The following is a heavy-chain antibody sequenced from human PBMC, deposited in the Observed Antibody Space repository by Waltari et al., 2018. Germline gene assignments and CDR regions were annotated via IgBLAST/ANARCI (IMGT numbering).Heavy chain of an antibody. CDR1: GFTFSSYA. Sequence: EVQLVESGGGLVQPGGSLRLSCAASGFTFSSYAMSWVRQAPGKGLEWVSAIRCSDGSTYYADSVKGRFTISRDNSKNTLYLQMSSLRAEDTAVYYCARSGDGEGKFDFWGQGTLVIVSS. CDR2: IRCSDGST. CDR3: ARSGDGEGKFDF. V-gene: IGHV3-23*04. D-gene: IGHD4-17*01. J-gene: IGHJ4*02.